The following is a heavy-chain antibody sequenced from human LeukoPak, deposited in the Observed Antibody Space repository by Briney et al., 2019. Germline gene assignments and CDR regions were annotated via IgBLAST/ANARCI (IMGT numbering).Heavy chain of an antibody. Sequence: PGGSLRLSCAASGFTFSSYWVHCVRQAPGKGLVWVSRINSDGSSTSYADSVKGRFTISRDNAKNTLYLQMNSLRAEDTAVYYCAREKRGTGSGSLDYWGQGTLVTVSS. V-gene: IGHV3-74*01. J-gene: IGHJ4*02. CDR3: AREKRGTGSGSLDY. CDR1: GFTFSSYW. CDR2: INSDGSST. D-gene: IGHD3-10*01.